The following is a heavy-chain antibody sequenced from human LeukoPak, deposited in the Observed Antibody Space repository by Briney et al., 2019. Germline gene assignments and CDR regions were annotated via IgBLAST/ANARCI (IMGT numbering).Heavy chain of an antibody. V-gene: IGHV4-34*01. CDR3: ARVTHPLYYYGSGSYFRSLYYFDY. CDR2: INHTGRT. Sequence: SETLSLTCAVSGGSFSANYWSWIRQPPGEGPEWIGEINHTGRTNYNPSLKSRVTISVDMSKNQFSLKLSSVTAADTAVYYCARVTHPLYYYGSGSYFRSLYYFDYWGQGTLVTVSS. J-gene: IGHJ4*02. D-gene: IGHD3-10*01. CDR1: GGSFSANY.